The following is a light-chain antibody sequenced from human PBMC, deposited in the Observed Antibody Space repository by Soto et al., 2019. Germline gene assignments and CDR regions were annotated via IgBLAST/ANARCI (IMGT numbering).Light chain of an antibody. Sequence: DIQMTQSPSTLSASVGDAVTIPCRASQSIGSWLAWYQQKPGKAPKLLIYKASSLEYGVPSRFSGSGSGTEFTLTISSLQPDDFATYYCQHYNTYPWTFGQGTKVEIK. CDR2: KAS. CDR3: QHYNTYPWT. V-gene: IGKV1-5*03. CDR1: QSIGSW. J-gene: IGKJ1*01.